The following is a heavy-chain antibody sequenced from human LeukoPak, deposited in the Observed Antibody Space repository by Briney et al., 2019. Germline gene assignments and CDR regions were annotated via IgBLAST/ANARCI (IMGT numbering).Heavy chain of an antibody. Sequence: SETLSLTCAVYGESFSGYYWSWIRQPPGKGLEWIGYIYYSGSTNYNPSLKSRVTISVDTSKNQFSLKLSSVTAADTAVYYCARVQSSSWGWFDPWGQGTLVTVSS. CDR2: IYYSGST. CDR3: ARVQSSSWGWFDP. V-gene: IGHV4-59*01. J-gene: IGHJ5*02. CDR1: GESFSGYY. D-gene: IGHD6-13*01.